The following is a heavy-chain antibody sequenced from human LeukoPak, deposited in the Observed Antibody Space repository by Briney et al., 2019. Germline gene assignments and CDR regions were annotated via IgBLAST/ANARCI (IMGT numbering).Heavy chain of an antibody. CDR2: IRSKAYGGTT. CDR1: GLTFGDYT. J-gene: IGHJ5*02. D-gene: IGHD1-26*01. Sequence: GGSLRLSCTGSGLTFGDYTVSWVRQAPGRGLEWVGFIRSKAYGGTTAYAAAAKGRFTISRDDSKSIASLQMNSLKTEDTAVYFCSAGSRGTYIPTFDLWGQGTLVTVSS. V-gene: IGHV3-49*04. CDR3: SAGSRGTYIPTFDL.